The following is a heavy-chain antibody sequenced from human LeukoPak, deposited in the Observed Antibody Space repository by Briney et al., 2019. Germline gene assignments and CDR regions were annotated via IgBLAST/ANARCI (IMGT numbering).Heavy chain of an antibody. CDR2: IYSSGVN. CDR3: AREMRDTSGFFPV. D-gene: IGHD3-22*01. CDR1: GDSISNYY. Sequence: SETLSLTCTVPGDSISNYYWSWMRQTPGRGLEWIGYIYSSGVNDYSASLKSRLTLSVDTSKNQISLKLSSVAAADTAMYYCAREMRDTSGFFPVWGQGTLVIASS. J-gene: IGHJ4*02. V-gene: IGHV4-59*01.